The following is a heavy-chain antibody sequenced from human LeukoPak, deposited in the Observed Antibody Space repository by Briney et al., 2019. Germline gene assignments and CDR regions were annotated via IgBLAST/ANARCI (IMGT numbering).Heavy chain of an antibody. V-gene: IGHV1-46*01. D-gene: IGHD2-2*01. Sequence: GASVKVSCKASGYTFTSYYMHWVRQAPGQGLEWMGIINPSGGSTSYAQKFQGRVTMTRDTSTSTVYIELSSLRSEDTAVYYCARDHCSSTSCCNFDYWGQGTLVTVSS. CDR3: ARDHCSSTSCCNFDY. CDR1: GYTFTSYY. J-gene: IGHJ4*02. CDR2: INPSGGST.